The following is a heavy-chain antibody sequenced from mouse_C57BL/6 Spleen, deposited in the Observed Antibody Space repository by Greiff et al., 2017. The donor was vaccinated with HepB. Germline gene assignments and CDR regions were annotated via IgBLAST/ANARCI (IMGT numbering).Heavy chain of an antibody. J-gene: IGHJ3*01. D-gene: IGHD2-4*01. CDR1: GFTFSSYG. CDR2: ISSGGSYT. CDR3: ARRGYDYDGGFAY. Sequence: EVMLVESGGDLVKPGGSLKPSCAASGFTFSSYGMSWVRQTPDKRLEWVATISSGGSYTYYPDSVKGRFTISRDNAKNTLYLQMSSLKSEDTAMYYCARRGYDYDGGFAYWGQGTLVTVSA. V-gene: IGHV5-6*01.